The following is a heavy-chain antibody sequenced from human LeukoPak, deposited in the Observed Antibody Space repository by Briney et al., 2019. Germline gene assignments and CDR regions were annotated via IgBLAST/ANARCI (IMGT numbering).Heavy chain of an antibody. CDR1: GFTFSSYA. V-gene: IGHV3-23*01. CDR3: AKVILSWLVPTYYFDY. J-gene: IGHJ4*02. CDR2: ISGSGGST. Sequence: PGGSLRLSCAASGFTFSSYAMSWVRQAPGKGLEWVSAISGSGGSTYYADSVKGRFTISRDNSKNTLYLQMNSLRAEDTAVYYCAKVILSWLVPTYYFDYWGQGTLVTVSS. D-gene: IGHD6-19*01.